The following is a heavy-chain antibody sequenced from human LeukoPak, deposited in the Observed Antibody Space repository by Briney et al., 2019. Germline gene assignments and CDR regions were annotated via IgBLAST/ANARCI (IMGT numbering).Heavy chain of an antibody. CDR3: ARSKVTIFGVVIQYYYYYGMDV. CDR1: GGSFSGYY. J-gene: IGHJ6*02. Sequence: SETLSLTCAVYGGSFSGYYWSWIRQPPGKGLERIGEINHSGSTNYNPSLKSRVTISVDTSKNQFSLKLSSVTAADTAVYYCARSKVTIFGVVIQYYYYYGMDVWGQGTTVTVSS. V-gene: IGHV4-34*01. D-gene: IGHD3-3*01. CDR2: INHSGST.